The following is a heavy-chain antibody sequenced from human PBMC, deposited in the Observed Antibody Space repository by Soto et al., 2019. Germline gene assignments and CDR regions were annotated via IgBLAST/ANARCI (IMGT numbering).Heavy chain of an antibody. J-gene: IGHJ3*02. V-gene: IGHV4-59*01. CDR3: AREGYYGSGMGDAFDI. CDR2: IYYSGST. CDR1: GGSISSYY. D-gene: IGHD3-10*01. Sequence: QVQLQESGPGLVKPSETLSLTCTVSGGSISSYYWSWIRQPPGKGLEWIGYIYYSGSTNYNPTLKSRVTISVDTSKNQFALKLSSVTAADTAVYYCAREGYYGSGMGDAFDIWGQGTMVTVSS.